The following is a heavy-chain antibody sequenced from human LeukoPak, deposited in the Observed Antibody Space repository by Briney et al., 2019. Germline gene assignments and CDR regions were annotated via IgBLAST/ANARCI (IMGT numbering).Heavy chain of an antibody. D-gene: IGHD3-22*01. CDR1: GFTFSSYW. Sequence: GGSLRLSCAASGFTFSSYWMSWVRQAPGKGLGWVANIKQDGSEKYYVDSVKGRFTISRDNAKNSLYLQMNSLRAEDTAVYYCARGDYYDSSGYVDYWGQGTLVTVSS. CDR3: ARGDYYDSSGYVDY. V-gene: IGHV3-7*01. J-gene: IGHJ4*02. CDR2: IKQDGSEK.